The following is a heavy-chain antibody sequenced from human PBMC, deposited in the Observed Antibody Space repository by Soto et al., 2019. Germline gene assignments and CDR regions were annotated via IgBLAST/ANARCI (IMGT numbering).Heavy chain of an antibody. V-gene: IGHV2-5*02. CDR3: PHSRSASLDYYFYY. CDR2: LYWDDDK. D-gene: IGHD3-10*01. J-gene: IGHJ4*02. CDR1: GFSLSTSGVG. Sequence: QITLKESGPTLVKPTQTLTLTCTFSGFSLSTSGVGVGWIRQPPGKALEWLALLYWDDDKRYSPSLKSRRISNKASSITQVVLTTTTMDPADTATYCCPHSRSASLDYYFYYSGQGSMVAVAS.